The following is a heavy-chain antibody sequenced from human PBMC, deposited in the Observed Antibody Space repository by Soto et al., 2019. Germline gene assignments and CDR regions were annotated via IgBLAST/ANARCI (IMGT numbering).Heavy chain of an antibody. CDR1: GFDFTTYA. CDR3: TRATFDV. Sequence: GGSLRLSCAVTGFDFTTYAMHWVRQTPDKGLEWVAIIWFDGIKEFYAESVRGRFTISIDTSKNTVFLQMNNVRAEDTALYYCTRATFDVWGQGTTVTVSS. V-gene: IGHV3-33*01. CDR2: IWFDGIKE. J-gene: IGHJ6*02.